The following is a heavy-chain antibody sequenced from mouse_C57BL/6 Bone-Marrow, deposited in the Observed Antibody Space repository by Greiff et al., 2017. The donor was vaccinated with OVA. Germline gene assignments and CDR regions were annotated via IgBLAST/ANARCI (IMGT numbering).Heavy chain of an antibody. Sequence: EVNLVESGGDLVKPGGSLKLSCAASGFTFSSYGMSWVRQTPDKRLEWVATISSGGSYTYYPDSVKGRFTISRDNAKNTLYLQMSSLKSEDTAMYYCARHGYYGSFFAYWGQGTTLTVSS. CDR2: ISSGGSYT. CDR1: GFTFSSYG. CDR3: ARHGYYGSFFAY. J-gene: IGHJ2*01. V-gene: IGHV5-6*01. D-gene: IGHD1-1*01.